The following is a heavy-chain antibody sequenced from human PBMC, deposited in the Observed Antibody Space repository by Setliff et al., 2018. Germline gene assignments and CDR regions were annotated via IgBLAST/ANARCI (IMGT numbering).Heavy chain of an antibody. J-gene: IGHJ4*02. CDR2: INPSGEST. CDR3: VRDLGQWALDF. Sequence: GASVKVSCKASGYTFSSYYIHWVRQAPGQGLEWLGVINPSGESTNYAQKFQGRVTMTKDTSTSTAYMELRSLRPDDTAVYYCVRDLGQWALDFWGQGNLVTVSS. CDR1: GYTFSSYY. V-gene: IGHV1-46*03. D-gene: IGHD1-26*01.